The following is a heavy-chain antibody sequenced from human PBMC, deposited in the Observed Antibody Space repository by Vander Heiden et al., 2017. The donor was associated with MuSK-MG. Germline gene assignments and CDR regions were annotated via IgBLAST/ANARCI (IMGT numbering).Heavy chain of an antibody. CDR2: IIPMLGIA. V-gene: IGHV1-69*04. J-gene: IGHJ6*03. D-gene: IGHD4-17*01. CDR1: GGTFSSQA. Sequence: QVQLAQSGAEVKQSGSSVTVSCKASGGTFSSQAISWVRQAPGQGLEWMGGIIPMLGIANYAQKFQGRVTITADDSTSTAYMELSSLRSEDTAVYYCARARGPTVTTYYYYYMDVWGKGTTVTVSS. CDR3: ARARGPTVTTYYYYYMDV.